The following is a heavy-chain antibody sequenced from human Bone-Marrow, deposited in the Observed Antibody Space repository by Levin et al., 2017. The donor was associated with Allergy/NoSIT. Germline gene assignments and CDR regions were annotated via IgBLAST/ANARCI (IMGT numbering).Heavy chain of an antibody. D-gene: IGHD2/OR15-2a*01. CDR2: IRGTGTGP. CDR3: AKAEEYSSRWFGYYYAMDV. V-gene: IGHV3-23*01. CDR1: GFTFINYA. Sequence: HPGGSLRLSCTGSGFTFINYAMTWVRQAPGKGLEWVSSIRGTGTGPNYADSVKGRFTISRDNSKNTLYLQLNSLRAEDTAVYYCAKAEEYSSRWFGYYYAMDVWGQGTTVTVSS. J-gene: IGHJ6*02.